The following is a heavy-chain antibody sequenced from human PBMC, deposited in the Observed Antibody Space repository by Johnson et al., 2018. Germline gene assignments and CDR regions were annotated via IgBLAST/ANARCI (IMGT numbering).Heavy chain of an antibody. CDR2: ISYDGSNK. V-gene: IGHV3-30*18. CDR3: AKDKSPAVGASDAFDI. J-gene: IGHJ3*02. Sequence: QVPLVQSGGGVVQPGRSLRLSCAASGFTFSRSGMHWVPQAPGKGLEWVAVISYDGSNKYYADSVTGRFTISSYNSKQTLYLQMHSLRAEDTAVDYCAKDKSPAVGASDAFDIWGQGTMFTVSS. D-gene: IGHD1-26*01. CDR1: GFTFSRSG.